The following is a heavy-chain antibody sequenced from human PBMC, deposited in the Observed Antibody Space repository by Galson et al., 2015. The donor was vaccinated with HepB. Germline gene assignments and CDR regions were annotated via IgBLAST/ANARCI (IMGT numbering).Heavy chain of an antibody. J-gene: IGHJ4*02. CDR3: AYGPVFGVLDY. Sequence: SLRLSCAASGFSFISYAMSWVRQAPGKGLEWVSAVSGSGGGTYYAEPVKGRFTVSRDNSKNTLYLQMNSLTADDTAAYYCAYGPVFGVLDYWGQGTLVTVSS. CDR1: GFSFISYA. V-gene: IGHV3-23*01. CDR2: VSGSGGGT. D-gene: IGHD3-3*01.